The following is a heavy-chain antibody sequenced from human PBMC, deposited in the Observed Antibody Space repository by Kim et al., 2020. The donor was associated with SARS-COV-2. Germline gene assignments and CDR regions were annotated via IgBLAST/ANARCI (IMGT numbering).Heavy chain of an antibody. CDR2: IYPGDSDT. J-gene: IGHJ6*02. V-gene: IGHV5-51*01. Sequence: GESLKISCKGSGYSFTSYWIGWVRQMPGKGLEWMGIIYPGDSDTRYSPSFQGQVTISADKSISTAYLQWSSLKASDTAMYYCARSIAAVPYYYYYYGMDVWGQGTTVTVSS. D-gene: IGHD6-13*01. CDR1: GYSFTSYW. CDR3: ARSIAAVPYYYYYYGMDV.